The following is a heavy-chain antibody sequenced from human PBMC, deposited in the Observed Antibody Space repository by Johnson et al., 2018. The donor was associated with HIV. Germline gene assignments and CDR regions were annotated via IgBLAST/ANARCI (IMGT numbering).Heavy chain of an antibody. D-gene: IGHD3-22*01. CDR1: GFTFSSYA. V-gene: IGHV3-66*02. CDR2: IYSGGST. J-gene: IGHJ3*02. CDR3: ARSITMIVFTFDI. Sequence: MLLVESGGGLVQPGGSLRLSCAASGFTFSSYAMSWVRQAPGKGLELVSVIYSGGSTHYADSVKGRFTISRDNSKNTLYLQMNSLRAEDTAVYYCARSITMIVFTFDIWGQGTMVTVSS.